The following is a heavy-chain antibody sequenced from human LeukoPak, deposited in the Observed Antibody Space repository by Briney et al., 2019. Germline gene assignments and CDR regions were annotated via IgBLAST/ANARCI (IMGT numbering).Heavy chain of an antibody. V-gene: IGHV4-39*01. D-gene: IGHD4-11*01. CDR3: ASEPYSNYDYYYYMDV. CDR1: GGSISSSSYY. CDR2: IYYNGST. J-gene: IGHJ6*03. Sequence: SETLSLTCTVSGGSISSSSYYWGWIRQPPGKGLEWIGSIYYNGSTYYNPSLKSRVTIAVDTSKNQFSLKLSSVTAADTAVYYCASEPYSNYDYYYYMDVWGKGTTVTVSS.